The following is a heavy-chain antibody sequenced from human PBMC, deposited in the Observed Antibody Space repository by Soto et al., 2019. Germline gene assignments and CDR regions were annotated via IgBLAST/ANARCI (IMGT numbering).Heavy chain of an antibody. CDR1: GGSVSSGAYY. J-gene: IGHJ4*02. CDR2: MYYSGST. Sequence: QVQLQESGPGLVKPSQTLSLTCSVSGGSVSSGAYYCSWIRQHPGKGLEWIGYMYYSGSTYYNPSLKSRVTISVDTSKNQFSLKLSSVNAADTAEYYCATTSYYKYYFDYWGQGSLVTVSS. CDR3: ATTSYYKYYFDY. V-gene: IGHV4-31*03. D-gene: IGHD3-10*01.